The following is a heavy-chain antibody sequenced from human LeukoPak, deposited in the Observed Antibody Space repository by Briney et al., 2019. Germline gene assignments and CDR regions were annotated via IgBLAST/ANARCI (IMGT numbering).Heavy chain of an antibody. D-gene: IGHD1-26*01. J-gene: IGHJ5*02. Sequence: SETLSLTCTVSGGSISSDYWSWIRQPPGKGLEWIGYIYYSGSTNYNPSLKSRVTISVDTSKNQFSLKLSSVTAADTAVYYCARDFEGASPWGQGTLVTVSS. CDR2: IYYSGST. CDR3: ARDFEGASP. CDR1: GGSISSDY. V-gene: IGHV4-59*01.